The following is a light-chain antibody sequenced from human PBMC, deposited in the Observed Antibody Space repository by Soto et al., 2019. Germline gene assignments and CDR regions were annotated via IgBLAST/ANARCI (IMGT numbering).Light chain of an antibody. CDR1: SSNIGAGYD. V-gene: IGLV1-40*01. J-gene: IGLJ1*01. CDR3: QSYDKTLTAYV. Sequence: QSVLTQPPSVSGAPGQRVTISCTGSSSNIGAGYDVHWYHQLPGTAPKLLVSTDNHRPSGVPDRLSASKSGASASLAITGLQAEDAAHYYCQSYDKTLTAYVFGTGTKVTVL. CDR2: TDN.